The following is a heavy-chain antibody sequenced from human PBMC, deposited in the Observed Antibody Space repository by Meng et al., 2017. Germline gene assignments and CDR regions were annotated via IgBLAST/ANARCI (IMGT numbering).Heavy chain of an antibody. Sequence: GGSLRLSCAASGFTFSNAWMSWVRQAPGKGLEWVGRIKSKTDGGTTDYAAPVKGRFTIARDDSKNTLYLQMNSLKTEDTAVYYCTTPTNVRYTVTTVVYWGQGTLVTVSS. CDR2: IKSKTDGGTT. J-gene: IGHJ4*02. D-gene: IGHD4-17*01. V-gene: IGHV3-15*01. CDR1: GFTFSNAW. CDR3: TTPTNVRYTVTTVVY.